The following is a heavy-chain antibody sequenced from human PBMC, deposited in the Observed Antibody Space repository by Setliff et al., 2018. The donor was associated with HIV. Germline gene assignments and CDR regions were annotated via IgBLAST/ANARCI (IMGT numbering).Heavy chain of an antibody. Sequence: GGSLRLSCAASGFTFSSYSLNWVRQTPGKGLEWVSFISSSGTYIYYADSVKGRFTFSRVTISADESTSTAYMELSSLRSEDTAVYYCARGRHAVVVTALEHDYWGQGTLVTVSS. J-gene: IGHJ4*02. CDR3: ARGRHAVVVTALEHDY. D-gene: IGHD2-21*02. CDR1: GFTFSSYS. CDR2: ISSSGTYI. V-gene: IGHV3-21*04.